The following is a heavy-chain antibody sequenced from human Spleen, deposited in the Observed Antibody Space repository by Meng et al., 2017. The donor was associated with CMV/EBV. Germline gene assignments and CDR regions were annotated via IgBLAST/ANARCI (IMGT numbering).Heavy chain of an antibody. CDR1: GFMFSSHG. J-gene: IGHJ6*02. CDR3: AKGVLHYYYAMDV. CDR2: IWYDGSNK. D-gene: IGHD2-8*01. V-gene: IGHV3-33*06. Sequence: GKSLKISCAASGFMFSSHGMHWVRQAPGKGLEWVAVIWYDGSNKYYADSVKGRFTISRDNSENTLYLQMNSLRVEDTAVYYCAKGVLHYYYAMDVWGQGTTVTVSS.